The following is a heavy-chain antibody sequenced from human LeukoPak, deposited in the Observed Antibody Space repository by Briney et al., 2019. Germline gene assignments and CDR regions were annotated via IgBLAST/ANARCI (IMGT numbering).Heavy chain of an antibody. D-gene: IGHD3-10*01. CDR1: GGSISSGNW. J-gene: IGHJ5*02. CDR2: IYYSGST. CDR3: ARQSVFGFGELFPFDP. V-gene: IGHV4-4*02. Sequence: SGTLSLTCAVSGGSISSGNWWSWVRQPPGKGLEWIGIIYYSGSTYYNPSLKSRVTISVDTSKNQFSLKLSSVTAADTAVYYCARQSVFGFGELFPFDPWGQGTLVTVSS.